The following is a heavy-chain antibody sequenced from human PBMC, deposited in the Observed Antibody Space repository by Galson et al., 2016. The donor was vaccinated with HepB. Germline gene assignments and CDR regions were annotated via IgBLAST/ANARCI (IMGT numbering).Heavy chain of an antibody. D-gene: IGHD1-14*01. Sequence: SLRLSCAASGFTFKNSDFHWVRQAPGKGLEWVSGIGTYDDTYYSAAVKGRFTITRENAKSSLFLQMNNLRPGDTALYYCARRPGGMGTNWYFDLWGRGTLVAVSS. CDR1: GFTFKNSD. J-gene: IGHJ2*01. V-gene: IGHV3-13*01. CDR3: ARRPGGMGTNWYFDL. CDR2: IGTYDDT.